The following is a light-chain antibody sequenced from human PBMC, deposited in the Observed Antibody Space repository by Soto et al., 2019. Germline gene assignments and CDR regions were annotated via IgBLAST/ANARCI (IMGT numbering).Light chain of an antibody. CDR1: RIIISW. J-gene: IGKJ2*01. V-gene: IGKV1-5*03. CDR3: QQYDRFPYS. CDR2: EAS. Sequence: DIKIPQPLPTLSPSVEATVPFIGRPGRIIISWLAWYQQKPGKAPKLLIYEASNLKSEVPSRFSGSGSGTDFTLTINGLQPDDFATYYCQQYDRFPYSFGPGTRLEIK.